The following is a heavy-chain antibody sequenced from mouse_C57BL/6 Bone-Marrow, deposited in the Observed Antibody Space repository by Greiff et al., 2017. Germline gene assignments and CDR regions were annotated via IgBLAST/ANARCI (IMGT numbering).Heavy chain of an antibody. J-gene: IGHJ2*01. CDR1: GYTFTSYW. CDR2: IDPSDSYT. CDR3: ARSITTVVAWDFDY. Sequence: QVQLQQSGAELVMPGASVKLSCKASGYTFTSYWMHWVKQRPGQGLEWIGEIDPSDSYTNYNQKFKGKSTLTVDKSSSTAYMQLSSLTSEDSAVYYCARSITTVVAWDFDYWGQGTTLTVSS. V-gene: IGHV1-69*01. D-gene: IGHD1-1*01.